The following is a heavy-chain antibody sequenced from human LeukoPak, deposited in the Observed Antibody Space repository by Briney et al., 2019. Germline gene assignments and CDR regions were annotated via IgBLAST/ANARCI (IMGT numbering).Heavy chain of an antibody. CDR2: IYYSGST. Sequence: PSQTLSLTCTVSGGSISSSSYYWGWIRQPPGKGLEWIGSIYYSGSTYYNPSLKSRVTISVDTSKNQFSLKLSSVTAADTAVYYCARAVDQLRTSVTSWFDPWGQGTLVTVSS. CDR1: GGSISSSSYY. J-gene: IGHJ5*02. CDR3: ARAVDQLRTSVTSWFDP. D-gene: IGHD2-2*01. V-gene: IGHV4-39*07.